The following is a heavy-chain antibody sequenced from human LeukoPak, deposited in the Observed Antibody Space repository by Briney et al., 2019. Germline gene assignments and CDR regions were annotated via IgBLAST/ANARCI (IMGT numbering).Heavy chain of an antibody. J-gene: IGHJ4*02. CDR1: GCSISSSSYY. Sequence: PSETLSLTCTVSGCSISSSSYYWGWIRQPPGKGLEWIGSIYYSGSTYYNPPLNSRVTISIDKSKNQLSLKMSSVTAEDTAVYYCARQGIQLWPFGYWGQGALVTASS. CDR3: ARQGIQLWPFGY. D-gene: IGHD5-18*01. CDR2: IYYSGST. V-gene: IGHV4-39*01.